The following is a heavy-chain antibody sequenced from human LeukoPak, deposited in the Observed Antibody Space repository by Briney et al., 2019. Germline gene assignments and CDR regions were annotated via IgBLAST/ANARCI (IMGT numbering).Heavy chain of an antibody. CDR3: ASFKNTAGPGFDY. Sequence: ASVKVSCKASGYTFTGYYMHWVRQAPGHGLEWMGWINPNSGGTNYAQKFQGRVTMTRDTSISTAYMELSRLRSDDTAVYYCASFKNTAGPGFDYWGQGTLVTVSS. J-gene: IGHJ4*02. V-gene: IGHV1-2*02. CDR1: GYTFTGYY. D-gene: IGHD2/OR15-2a*01. CDR2: INPNSGGT.